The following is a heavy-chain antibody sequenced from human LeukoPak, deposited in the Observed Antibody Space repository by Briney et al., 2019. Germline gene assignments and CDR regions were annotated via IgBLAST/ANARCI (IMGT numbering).Heavy chain of an antibody. D-gene: IGHD4-17*01. J-gene: IGHJ4*02. CDR1: GGSISSSSYY. Sequence: PSETLSLTCTVSGGSISSSSYYWGWIRQPPGKGLEWIGSIYYSGSTYYNPSLKSRVTISVDTSKNQFSLKLSSVTAADTAVYYCARDYGDQNDYWGQGTLVTVSS. CDR2: IYYSGST. V-gene: IGHV4-39*02. CDR3: ARDYGDQNDY.